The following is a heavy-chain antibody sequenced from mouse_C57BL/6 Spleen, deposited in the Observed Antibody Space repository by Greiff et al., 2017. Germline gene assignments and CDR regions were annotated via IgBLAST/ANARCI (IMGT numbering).Heavy chain of an antibody. J-gene: IGHJ3*01. D-gene: IGHD2-5*01. CDR3: ARKVADYSNPWFAY. Sequence: QVQLQQPGAELVKPGASVKMSCKASGYTFTSYWITWVKQRPGQGLEWIGDIYPGSGSTNYNEKFKSKATLTVDTSSSTAYMQLSSLTSEDSAVYYCARKVADYSNPWFAYWGQGTLVTVSA. CDR2: IYPGSGST. V-gene: IGHV1-55*01. CDR1: GYTFTSYW.